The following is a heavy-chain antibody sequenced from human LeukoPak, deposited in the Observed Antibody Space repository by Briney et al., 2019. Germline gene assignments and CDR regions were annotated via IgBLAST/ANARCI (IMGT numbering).Heavy chain of an antibody. Sequence: SQTLSLTCTVSGGSISSYYWSWIRQPAGKGLEWIGRIYTSGSTNYNPSLKSRVTMSVDTSKNQFSLKLSSVTAADTAVYYCARSLEALWFGELLDWFDPWGQGTLVTVSS. CDR2: IYTSGST. J-gene: IGHJ5*02. D-gene: IGHD3-10*01. V-gene: IGHV4-4*07. CDR3: ARSLEALWFGELLDWFDP. CDR1: GGSISSYY.